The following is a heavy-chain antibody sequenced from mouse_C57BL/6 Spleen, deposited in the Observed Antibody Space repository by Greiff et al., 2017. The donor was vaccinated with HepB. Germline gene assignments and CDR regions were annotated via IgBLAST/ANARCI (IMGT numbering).Heavy chain of an antibody. CDR2: ISYSGST. V-gene: IGHV3-1*01. CDR1: GYSITSGYD. CDR3: ARADYYGSGFAY. J-gene: IGHJ3*01. D-gene: IGHD1-1*01. Sequence: EVKLQESGPGMVNPSQSLSLTCTVTGYSITSGYDWHWIRHFPGNKLEWMGYISYSGSTNYNPSLKSRISITHDTSKNHFFLKLNSVTTEDTATYYCARADYYGSGFAYWGQGTLVTVSA.